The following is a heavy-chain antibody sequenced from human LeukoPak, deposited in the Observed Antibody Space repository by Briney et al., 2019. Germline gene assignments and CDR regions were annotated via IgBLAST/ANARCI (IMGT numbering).Heavy chain of an antibody. Sequence: QSGESLGLSCAASGFTFRSYWMSWVRQAPGKGLEWVANIKQDGSEKYYVDSVKGRFTMSRDNAKNSLYLQMNSLRAEDTAVYYCARLGEKADFDYWGQGTLVTVSS. V-gene: IGHV3-7*01. CDR3: ARLGEKADFDY. CDR1: GFTFRSYW. D-gene: IGHD3-16*01. J-gene: IGHJ4*02. CDR2: IKQDGSEK.